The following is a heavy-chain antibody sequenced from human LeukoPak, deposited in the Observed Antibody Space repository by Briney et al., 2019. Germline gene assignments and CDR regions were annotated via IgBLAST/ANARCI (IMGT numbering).Heavy chain of an antibody. CDR2: IKEDGTET. CDR3: AKEGRSLQTY. D-gene: IGHD5-24*01. V-gene: IGHV3-7*03. Sequence: GGSLRLSCAASGFTFSSYWMSWVRQTPGKGLEWVANIKEDGTETYYVDSVKGRFTISRDNAKNSLYLQMNSLRVEDTAVYYCAKEGRSLQTYWGQGTLVTVSS. J-gene: IGHJ4*02. CDR1: GFTFSSYW.